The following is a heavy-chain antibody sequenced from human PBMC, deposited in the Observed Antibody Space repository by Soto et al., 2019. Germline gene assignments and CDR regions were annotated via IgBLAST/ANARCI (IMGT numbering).Heavy chain of an antibody. D-gene: IGHD6-6*01. V-gene: IGHV4-34*01. J-gene: IGHJ5*02. CDR1: GGSFSGYY. Sequence: LETLSLTCAVYGGSFSGYYWSWIRQPPGKGLEWIGEINHSGSTNYNPSLKSRVTISVDTSKNQFSLKLSSVTAADTAVYYCARAARLWKNWFDPWGQGTLVTVSS. CDR2: INHSGST. CDR3: ARAARLWKNWFDP.